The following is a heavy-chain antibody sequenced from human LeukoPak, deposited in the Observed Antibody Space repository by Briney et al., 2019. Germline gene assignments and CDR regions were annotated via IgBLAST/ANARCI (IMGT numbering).Heavy chain of an antibody. D-gene: IGHD4-17*01. CDR1: EFTFRLYG. Sequence: GGSLRLSCAASEFTFRLYGMSWVRQATGEGLEWVAAIFGSSRGTQYADSVQGRFVISRDNSKDMLYLQMNGLRVEDTAVYFCARDPNGDYIGTFDMWGRGTMVSVSS. CDR3: ARDPNGDYIGTFDM. J-gene: IGHJ3*02. V-gene: IGHV3-23*01. CDR2: IFGSSRGT.